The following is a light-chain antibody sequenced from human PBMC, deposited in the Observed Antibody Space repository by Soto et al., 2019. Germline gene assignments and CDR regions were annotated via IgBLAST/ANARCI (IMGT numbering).Light chain of an antibody. CDR3: QEYGRAAYT. Sequence: EIVLTQSPGTLPLSPGERATLSCRASQSVSSNNLAWYRQKPGQAPRLLMYGASSRATGIPDRFSGSGSGTDFALTISRLEPEDFGVYYWQEYGRAAYTFGQGTKVESK. CDR2: GAS. V-gene: IGKV3-20*01. CDR1: QSVSSNN. J-gene: IGKJ2*01.